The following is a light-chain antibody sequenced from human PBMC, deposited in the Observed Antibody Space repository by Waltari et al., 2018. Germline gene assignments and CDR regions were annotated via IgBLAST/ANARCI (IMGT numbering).Light chain of an antibody. CDR3: QQFYSTPLT. V-gene: IGKV4-1*01. Sequence: DIVMTQSPDSLAVSLGERATIHRKSSQSIFYSSTNKTYLAWYQQKPGQPPKLLIYWASTRESGVPDRFSGTGSGTDFTLTISSLQAGDVAVYYCQQFYSTPLTFGGGTKVEIK. J-gene: IGKJ4*01. CDR1: QSIFYSSTNKTY. CDR2: WAS.